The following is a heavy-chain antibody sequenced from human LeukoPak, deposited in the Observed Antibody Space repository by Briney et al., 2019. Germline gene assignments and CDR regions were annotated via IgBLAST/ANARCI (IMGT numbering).Heavy chain of an antibody. V-gene: IGHV4-30-4*01. CDR3: AREVRMVRGVTHPPYGMDV. Sequence: SETLSLTCTVSGGSISSGDYYWSWIRQPPGKGLEWIGHIYYSGSTYYNPSLKSRVTISVDTSKNQFSLKLSSVTAADTAVYYCAREVRMVRGVTHPPYGMDVWGKGTTVTVSS. CDR1: GGSISSGDYY. J-gene: IGHJ6*04. CDR2: IYYSGST. D-gene: IGHD3-10*01.